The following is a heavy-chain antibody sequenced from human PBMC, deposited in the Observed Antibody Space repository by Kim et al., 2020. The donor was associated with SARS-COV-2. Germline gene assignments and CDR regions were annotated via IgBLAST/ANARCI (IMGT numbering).Heavy chain of an antibody. Sequence: ASVKVSCKASRYTFTTYYMHWVRQAPGQGLEWMGRINPDSGATNSAKKFQGRVTMTRDTSISTAYMELRRLTSEDTAVYYCARESGGAVNLDSWGLGTLV. CDR1: RYTFTTYY. D-gene: IGHD3-16*01. CDR3: ARESGGAVNLDS. J-gene: IGHJ4*02. CDR2: INPDSGAT. V-gene: IGHV1-2*06.